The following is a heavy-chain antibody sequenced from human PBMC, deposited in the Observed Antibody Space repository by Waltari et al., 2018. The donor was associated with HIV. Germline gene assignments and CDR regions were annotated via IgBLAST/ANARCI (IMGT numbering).Heavy chain of an antibody. D-gene: IGHD3-10*01. CDR1: DGSLSGHH. CDR2: ITDTGTA. V-gene: IGHV4-34*02. J-gene: IGHJ4*02. CDR3: ARARLLNCDPYYFDL. Sequence: QVRLEQWGAGVLKPSETLSLTCAVKDGSLSGHHWMWMRQFPRQGLEWLGEITDTGTAHYNAPLKSRLTVSVHIGNNQFVLRFASVTAADSAAYYCARARLLNCDPYYFDLWGQGTQVTVSS.